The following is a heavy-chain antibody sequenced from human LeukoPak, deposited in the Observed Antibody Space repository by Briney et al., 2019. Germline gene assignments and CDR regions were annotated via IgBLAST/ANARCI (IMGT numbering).Heavy chain of an antibody. V-gene: IGHV4-31*03. CDR1: GGSISSGGYY. CDR2: IYYSGST. D-gene: IGHD1-1*01. J-gene: IGHJ4*02. Sequence: SETLSLTCTVSGGSISSGGYYWSWIRQHPGKGLEWIGYIYYSGSTYYNPSLKSRVTISVDTSKNQFSLKLSSVTAADTAVYYCARERKNEVDYFDYWGQGTLVTVSS. CDR3: ARERKNEVDYFDY.